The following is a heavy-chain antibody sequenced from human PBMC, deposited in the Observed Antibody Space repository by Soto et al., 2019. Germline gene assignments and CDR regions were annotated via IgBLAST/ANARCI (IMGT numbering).Heavy chain of an antibody. J-gene: IGHJ4*02. Sequence: ASVKVSCKASGHTFSTYDINWGRQATGQGLEWMGWMNPNNGNTSYAQKFQGSVTMTRNTSISTTYLEQSGLKYDDTAVYYCARRKERSDTSYFDYWGQGTLVTVSS. CDR3: ARRKERSDTSYFDY. CDR1: GHTFSTYD. V-gene: IGHV1-8*01. CDR2: MNPNNGNT.